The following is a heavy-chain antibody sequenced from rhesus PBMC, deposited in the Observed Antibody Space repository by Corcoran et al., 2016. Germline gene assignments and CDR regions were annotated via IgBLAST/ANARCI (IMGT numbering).Heavy chain of an antibody. D-gene: IGHD3-34*01. Sequence: EVQLVQSGAEVKKPGASVKISCKASGYTFTDYYLHWVRQAPGKGLDWMGRIEPEEGEARHEQKFQDRVTIPADTSTDTAYMELSSLRSEDTAVYYCATGSFDYWGQGVLVTVSS. CDR3: ATGSFDY. CDR1: GYTFTDYY. CDR2: IEPEEGEA. J-gene: IGHJ4*01. V-gene: IGHV1-111*02.